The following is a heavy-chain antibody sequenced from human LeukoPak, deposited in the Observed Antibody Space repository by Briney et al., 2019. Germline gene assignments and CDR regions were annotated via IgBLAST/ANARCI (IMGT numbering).Heavy chain of an antibody. CDR1: GGSVSSSSYY. V-gene: IGHV4-39*01. J-gene: IGHJ5*02. Sequence: PSETLSLTCTVSGGSVSSSSYYWGWIRQPPGKGLEWIGSIYYSGSTYYNPSLKSRVTISVDTSKNQFSLKLSSVTAADTAVYYCARRYLRGLLWFGELNWFDPWGQGTLVTIPS. CDR2: IYYSGST. CDR3: ARRYLRGLLWFGELNWFDP. D-gene: IGHD3-10*01.